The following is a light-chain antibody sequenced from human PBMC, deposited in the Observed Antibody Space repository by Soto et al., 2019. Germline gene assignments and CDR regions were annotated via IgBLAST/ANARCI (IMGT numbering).Light chain of an antibody. CDR1: QSVSNNY. CDR2: GAS. V-gene: IGKV3-20*01. J-gene: IGKJ5*01. Sequence: EIVLTQSPGTLSLSPGERATLSCRASQSVSNNYLAWYQQQPGQAPRLLIYGASNRATGIPDRFSGSWAGTDCTLTISRLEPEDVAVYYCQQYGSSPITLGQGTRLEIK. CDR3: QQYGSSPIT.